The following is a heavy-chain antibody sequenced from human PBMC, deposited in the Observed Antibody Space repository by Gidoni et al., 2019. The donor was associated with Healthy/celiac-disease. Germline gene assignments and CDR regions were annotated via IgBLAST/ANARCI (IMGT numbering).Heavy chain of an antibody. Sequence: QVQLVQSGAEVKKPGASVKVSCKASGYTFTGYYMHWVRQAPGQGLEWMGWVNPNSGGTNYAQKLQGRVTMTRDTSISTAYMELSRLRSDDTAVYYCARDRRGLWFGELGLFDPWGQGTLVTVSS. CDR3: ARDRRGLWFGELGLFDP. D-gene: IGHD3-10*01. V-gene: IGHV1-2*02. CDR2: VNPNSGGT. CDR1: GYTFTGYY. J-gene: IGHJ5*02.